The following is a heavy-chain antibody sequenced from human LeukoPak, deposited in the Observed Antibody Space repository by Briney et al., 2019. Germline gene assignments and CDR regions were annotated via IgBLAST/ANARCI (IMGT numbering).Heavy chain of an antibody. CDR3: ARVHCGGGACYQRNDAFEI. V-gene: IGHV3-21*01. CDR1: GFTFSSYS. Sequence: GGSLRLSCAASGFTFSSYSMNWVRQAPGKGLEWVSSISSSSSYIYYADSVKGRFTISRDNAKNSLYLQMNSLRAEDTAVYYCARVHCGGGACYQRNDAFEIWGQGTMVTVSS. D-gene: IGHD2-21*02. CDR2: ISSSSSYI. J-gene: IGHJ3*02.